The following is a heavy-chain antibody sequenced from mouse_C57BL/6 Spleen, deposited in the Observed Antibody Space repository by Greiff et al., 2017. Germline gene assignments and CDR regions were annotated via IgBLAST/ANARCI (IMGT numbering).Heavy chain of an antibody. CDR2: IWRGGSK. V-gene: IGHV2-2*01. D-gene: IGHD1-1*01. CDR3: ARKTTVVDAGTMDY. J-gene: IGHJ4*01. CDR1: GFSLTSYG. Sequence: QVQLQQSGPGLVQPSQSLSITCTASGFSLTSYGVHWVRQSPGKGLEWLGVIWRGGSKDYNAAFISRLSISKDNSNSQVFFKMNSLQADDTAIYYCARKTTVVDAGTMDYWGQGTSVTVSS.